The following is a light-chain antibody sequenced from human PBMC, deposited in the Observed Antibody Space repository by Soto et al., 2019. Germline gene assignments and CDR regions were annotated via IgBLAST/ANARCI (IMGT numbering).Light chain of an antibody. V-gene: IGKV4-1*01. CDR2: WAS. CDR1: QCLLFSSKNLNY. Sequence: DIVMTQSPDSLVVPLGERATIHCKATQCLLFSSKNLNYLSWYQQKPGQPPRLLIYWASTRDFGVPDRFSGSGSGTDFTLTISSLQAEDVAVYYCQQYYSTPLTFGGGTRLEIK. J-gene: IGKJ4*01. CDR3: QQYYSTPLT.